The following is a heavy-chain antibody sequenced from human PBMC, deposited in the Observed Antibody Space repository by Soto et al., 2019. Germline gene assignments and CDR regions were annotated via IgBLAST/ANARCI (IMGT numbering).Heavy chain of an antibody. CDR2: ISAYNGNT. D-gene: IGHD2-15*01. CDR3: ARDSKVVAATFGMDV. CDR1: GYTFTSYG. Sequence: VASVKVSCKASGYTFTSYGISWVRQAPGQGLEWMGWISAYNGNTNYAQKLQGRVTMTTDTSTSTAYMELRSLRSDDTAVYYCARDSKVVAATFGMDVWGQGTTVTVSS. J-gene: IGHJ6*02. V-gene: IGHV1-18*01.